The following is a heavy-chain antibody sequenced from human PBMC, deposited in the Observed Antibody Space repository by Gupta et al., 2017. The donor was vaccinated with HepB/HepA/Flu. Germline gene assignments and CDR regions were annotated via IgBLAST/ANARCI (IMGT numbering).Heavy chain of an antibody. J-gene: IGHJ6*02. D-gene: IGHD2-8*01. Sequence: EVQLVESGGGLVQPGGALRLSCTTSGFALSDFWMSWVHQAPGKGLEWGANIKRRERDKSYVDSVMGRFTISRDNAKNSLYLQMNSLRAEETAGYYCARNNNDMDVWGQGTTVTVSS. CDR2: IKRRERDK. V-gene: IGHV3-7*01. CDR3: ARNNNDMDV. CDR1: GFALSDFW.